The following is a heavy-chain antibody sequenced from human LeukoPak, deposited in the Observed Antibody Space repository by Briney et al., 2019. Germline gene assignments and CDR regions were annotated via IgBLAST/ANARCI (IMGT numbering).Heavy chain of an antibody. CDR3: AREGLNMVRGVIPKEAWGWFDP. D-gene: IGHD3-10*01. Sequence: SETLSLTCTVSGGSISSGGYYWNWIRQPAGKGLEWIGRIYTSGSTNYNPSLKSRVTVSVDTSKNQFSLKLSSVTAADTAVYYCAREGLNMVRGVIPKEAWGWFDPWGQGTLVTVSS. CDR2: IYTSGST. CDR1: GGSISSGGYY. J-gene: IGHJ5*02. V-gene: IGHV4-61*02.